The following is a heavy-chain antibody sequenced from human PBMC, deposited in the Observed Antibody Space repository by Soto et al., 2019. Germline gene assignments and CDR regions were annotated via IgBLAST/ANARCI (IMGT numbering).Heavy chain of an antibody. V-gene: IGHV1-69*01. CDR3: ARMNCTNGVCYGYFDY. CDR1: GGTFSSYA. J-gene: IGHJ4*02. Sequence: QVQLVQSGAEVKKPGSSVKVSCKASGGTFSSYAISWVRQAPGQGLEWMGGIIPIFGTANYAQKFQGRVTMTADESTSTAYMELSSLRSEDTAVYYCARMNCTNGVCYGYFDYWGQGTLVTVSS. CDR2: IIPIFGTA. D-gene: IGHD2-8*01.